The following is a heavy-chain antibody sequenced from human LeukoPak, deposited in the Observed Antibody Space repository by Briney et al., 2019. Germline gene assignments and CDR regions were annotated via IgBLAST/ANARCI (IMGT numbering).Heavy chain of an antibody. D-gene: IGHD3-22*01. CDR2: ISGSGGST. V-gene: IGHV3-23*01. J-gene: IGHJ3*02. CDR3: AKDGGNYYDSSGYPDDAFDI. Sequence: PGGSLRLSGAASGFTFSSYAMSWVRQAPGKGLEWVSAISGSGGSTYYADSVKGRFTISRDNSKNTLYLQMNSLRAEDTAVYYCAKDGGNYYDSSGYPDDAFDIWGQGTMVTVSS. CDR1: GFTFSSYA.